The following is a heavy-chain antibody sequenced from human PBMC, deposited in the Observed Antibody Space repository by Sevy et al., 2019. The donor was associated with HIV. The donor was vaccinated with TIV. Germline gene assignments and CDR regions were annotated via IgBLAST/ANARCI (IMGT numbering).Heavy chain of an antibody. J-gene: IGHJ4*02. CDR2: IYYSGSA. Sequence: SETLSLTCTVSGGSISSSSYYWGWIRQPPGKGLEWIGSIYYSGSAYYKSSLKSRVTISVDTSKNQFSLKLGSVTAADTAVYYCGVQIATAGQYYFDYWGQGTLVTVSS. D-gene: IGHD6-13*01. CDR3: GVQIATAGQYYFDY. CDR1: GGSISSSSYY. V-gene: IGHV4-39*01.